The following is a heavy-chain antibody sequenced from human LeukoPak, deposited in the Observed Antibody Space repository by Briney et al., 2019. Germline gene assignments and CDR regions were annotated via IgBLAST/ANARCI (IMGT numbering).Heavy chain of an antibody. CDR2: IYPGDSDT. V-gene: IGHV5-51*01. CDR1: GYSFTTSW. CDR3: ATKAYSYSHSFDY. D-gene: IGHD5-18*01. Sequence: GASLQISGKGSGYSFTTSWIGWVRQMPGKGLEWMGIIYPGDSDTTYSPSFQGQVTISADKSISTAYLQWSSLKASDTAMYYCATKAYSYSHSFDYWGQGTLVTVSS. J-gene: IGHJ4*02.